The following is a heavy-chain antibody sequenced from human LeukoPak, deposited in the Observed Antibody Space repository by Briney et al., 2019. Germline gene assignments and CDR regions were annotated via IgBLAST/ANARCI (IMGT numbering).Heavy chain of an antibody. CDR3: AKDAVPLLDHSSSWSVLS. D-gene: IGHD6-13*01. CDR1: GFTFSSCG. CDR2: IRYDGSNK. V-gene: IGHV3-30*02. J-gene: IGHJ5*02. Sequence: SGGSLRLSCAASGFTFSSCGMHWVRQAPGKGLEWVAFIRYDGSNKYYADSVKGRFTISRDNSKNTLYLQMNSLRAEDTAVYYCAKDAVPLLDHSSSWSVLSWGQGTLVTVSS.